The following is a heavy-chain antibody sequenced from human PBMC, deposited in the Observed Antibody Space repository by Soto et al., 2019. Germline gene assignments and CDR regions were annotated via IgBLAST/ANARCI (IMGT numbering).Heavy chain of an antibody. Sequence: SGGSLRLSCAASGLTFSTSAMSWVRQAPGKGLEWVSLISASGRSTDYADSVKGRFTISRDNSKSTVYLQMNSLRADDTAVYYCAKDPPSEKLQPDYGLDVWGQGTTVTVSS. CDR1: GLTFSTSA. CDR3: AKDPPSEKLQPDYGLDV. J-gene: IGHJ6*02. D-gene: IGHD2-15*01. CDR2: ISASGRST. V-gene: IGHV3-23*01.